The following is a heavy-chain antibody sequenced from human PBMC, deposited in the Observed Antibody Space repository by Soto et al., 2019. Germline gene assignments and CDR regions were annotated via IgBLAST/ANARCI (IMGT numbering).Heavy chain of an antibody. D-gene: IGHD3-16*01. J-gene: IGHJ4*02. CDR3: ARDLGVALDTLPFDS. CDR1: GFSLSTYS. Sequence: GGSLRLSCVASGFSLSTYSMNWVRQAPGKGLEWVADITTNSSFGFYADSVKGRFTISRDDARNSLYLQMNSLRVEDTGVYYCARDLGVALDTLPFDSWGEGTVVTVSS. V-gene: IGHV3-21*01. CDR2: ITTNSSFG.